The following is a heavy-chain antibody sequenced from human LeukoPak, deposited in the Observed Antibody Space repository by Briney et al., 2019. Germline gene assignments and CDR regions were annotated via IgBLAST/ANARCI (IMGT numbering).Heavy chain of an antibody. D-gene: IGHD2-21*02. Sequence: AASVTVSCKASGGTFSSYAISWVRQAPGQGLEWMGRIIPILGIANYAQKFQGRVTITADKSTSTAYMELSSLRSEDTAVYYCAREYEAYCGGDCYSGFDYWGQGTLVTVSS. V-gene: IGHV1-69*04. CDR1: GGTFSSYA. J-gene: IGHJ4*02. CDR2: IIPILGIA. CDR3: AREYEAYCGGDCYSGFDY.